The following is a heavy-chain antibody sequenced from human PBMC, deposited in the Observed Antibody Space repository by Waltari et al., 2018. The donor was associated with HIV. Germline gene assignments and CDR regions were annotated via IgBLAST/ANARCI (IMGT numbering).Heavy chain of an antibody. CDR1: GYTFTNFW. CDR3: ARLPRVIVVEAFDI. D-gene: IGHD3-22*01. CDR2: INPADSDT. Sequence: EVQLVQSGAEAKKPGESLKISCQGSGYTFTNFWIAWVRQMPGKGLEWMGSINPADSDTRNSPSFQGQVTVSVDKSINTAYLQWSSLKASDTAMYYCARLPRVIVVEAFDIWGQGTLVTVSS. V-gene: IGHV5-51*01. J-gene: IGHJ3*02.